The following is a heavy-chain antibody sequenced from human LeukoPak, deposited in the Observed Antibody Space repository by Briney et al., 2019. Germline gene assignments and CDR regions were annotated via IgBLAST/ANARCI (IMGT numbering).Heavy chain of an antibody. CDR3: AKDLGLLRGSYGVFDY. Sequence: PGGSLRLSCAASGFTFSSYGMHWVRQAPGKGLEWVAFIRYDGSNKYYADSVKGRFTISRDNSKNTLYLQMNSLRAEDTAVYYCAKDLGLLRGSYGVFDYWGQGTLVTVSS. CDR1: GFTFSSYG. CDR2: IRYDGSNK. D-gene: IGHD3-16*01. V-gene: IGHV3-30*02. J-gene: IGHJ4*02.